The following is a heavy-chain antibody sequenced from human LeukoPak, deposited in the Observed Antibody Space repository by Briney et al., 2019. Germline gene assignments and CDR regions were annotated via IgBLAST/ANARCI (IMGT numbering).Heavy chain of an antibody. J-gene: IGHJ4*02. CDR1: GGTFTSYA. V-gene: IGHV1-69*04. CDR3: ARVLYYYDSSGYYPTYYFDY. D-gene: IGHD3-22*01. CDR2: IIPILGIA. Sequence: GASVKVSCKASGGTFTSYAISWVRQAPGQGLEWMGRIIPILGIANYAQKFQGRVTITADKSTSTAYMELSSLRCEDTAEYYCARVLYYYDSSGYYPTYYFDYWGQGTLVTVSS.